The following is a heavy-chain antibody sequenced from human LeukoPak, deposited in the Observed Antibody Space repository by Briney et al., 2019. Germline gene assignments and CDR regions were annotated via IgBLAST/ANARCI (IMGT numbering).Heavy chain of an antibody. Sequence: SETLSLTCTVSGGSISSYYWSWIRQPPGKGLEWIGYIYYSGSTNYNPSLKSRVTISVDTSKNQFSLKLSSVTAADTAVYYCARDRGQDYDSSGYSVLWGQGTLVTVSS. CDR2: IYYSGST. J-gene: IGHJ4*02. V-gene: IGHV4-59*12. CDR3: ARDRGQDYDSSGYSVL. D-gene: IGHD3-22*01. CDR1: GGSISSYY.